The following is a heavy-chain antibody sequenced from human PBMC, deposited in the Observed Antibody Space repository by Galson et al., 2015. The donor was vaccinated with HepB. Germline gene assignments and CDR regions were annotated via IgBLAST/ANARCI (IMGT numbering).Heavy chain of an antibody. V-gene: IGHV3-23*01. D-gene: IGHD6-19*01. Sequence: SLRLSCAASGFTFSYYAMAWVRQAPGKGLEWISAITPSGDNTYSADSMKGRFFISRDNSKNTLFLQMNSLRADDTAIYFCAKVFPEKTDGWYRQALYYFDSWGQGTRVTVSS. CDR2: ITPSGDNT. CDR3: AKVFPEKTDGWYRQALYYFDS. CDR1: GFTFSYYA. J-gene: IGHJ4*02.